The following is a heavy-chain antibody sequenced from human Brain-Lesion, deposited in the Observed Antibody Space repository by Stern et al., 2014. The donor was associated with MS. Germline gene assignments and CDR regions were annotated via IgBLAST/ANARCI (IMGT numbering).Heavy chain of an antibody. CDR3: ARDQRGITIFGVVTDYYYLGMDV. V-gene: IGHV1-2*02. D-gene: IGHD3-3*01. CDR1: GYIFTGYY. CDR2: INPHTGGT. J-gene: IGHJ6*02. Sequence: QVQLVQSGAEVKKPGASVKVSCQTSGYIFTGYYIHWVRQAPGQGIEWMAWINPHTGGTNNAKKIQGRVPMSRDTSISTAYVELSSLTSDDTAVYYCARDQRGITIFGVVTDYYYLGMDVWAQGTTVTVSS.